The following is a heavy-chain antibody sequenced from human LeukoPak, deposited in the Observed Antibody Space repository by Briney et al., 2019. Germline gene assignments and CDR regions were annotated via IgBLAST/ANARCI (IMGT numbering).Heavy chain of an antibody. D-gene: IGHD2-15*01. Sequence: PGGSLRLSCAASGFTFSHFYMSWIRQAPGKGLESVSYISCSSTNTNYADSVKGRFTISRDNAKNSLYLQMNSLRAEDTAVYYCTRHPAEGDYWGQGTLVTVSS. CDR3: TRHPAEGDY. J-gene: IGHJ4*02. CDR2: ISCSSTNT. CDR1: GFTFSHFY. V-gene: IGHV3-11*03.